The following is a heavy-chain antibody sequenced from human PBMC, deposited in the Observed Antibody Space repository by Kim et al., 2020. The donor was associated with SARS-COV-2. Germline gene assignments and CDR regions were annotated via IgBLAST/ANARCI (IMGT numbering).Heavy chain of an antibody. V-gene: IGHV3-74*03. Sequence: YADTGKGRFTISRDTAKNTLYLQMNSLRAEDTAVYYCARGVVTTADRIYWGQGTLVTVSS. J-gene: IGHJ4*02. D-gene: IGHD2-21*02. CDR3: ARGVVTTADRIY.